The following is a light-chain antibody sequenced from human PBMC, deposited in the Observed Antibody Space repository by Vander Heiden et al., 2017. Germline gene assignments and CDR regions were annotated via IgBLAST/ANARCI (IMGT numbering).Light chain of an antibody. V-gene: IGKV1-39*01. CDR3: QQSYSTPLT. CDR1: QSISSY. CDR2: AAS. J-gene: IGKJ4*01. Sequence: DIQMTQSPSSLSASVGDRVTITCRASQSISSYLNWYQQKPGKDPKLLIYAASSLQSGVPSRCSGSGSGTDFTLTISSLQPEDFATYYCQQSYSTPLTFGGGTKVEIK.